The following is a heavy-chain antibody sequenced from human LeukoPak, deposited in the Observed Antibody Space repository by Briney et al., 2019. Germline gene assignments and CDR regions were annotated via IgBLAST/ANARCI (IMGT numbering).Heavy chain of an antibody. V-gene: IGHV6-1*01. D-gene: IGHD2/OR15-2a*01. CDR2: TYYRSRWYS. CDR1: GDSVSSNSAA. Sequence: SQTPSLTCAISGDSVSSNSAAWNWIRQSPSRGLEWLGRTYYRSRWYSAYAVSVRSRISIKPDTSKNQFSLRLNSVTPEDTAVYYCARGPFPLNYWGQGTLVTVSS. J-gene: IGHJ4*02. CDR3: ARGPFPLNY.